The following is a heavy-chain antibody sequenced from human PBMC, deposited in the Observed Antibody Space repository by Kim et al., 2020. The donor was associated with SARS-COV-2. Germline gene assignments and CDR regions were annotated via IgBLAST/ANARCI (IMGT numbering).Heavy chain of an antibody. J-gene: IGHJ6*02. D-gene: IGHD4-17*01. Sequence: GGSLRLSCAASGFTFDDYAMHWVRQAPGKGLEWVSGISWNSGSISYADSVKGRFTISRDNAKNSLYLQMNSLRAEDTALYYCAKDKPYGDYGHGIDVWGQGTTVTASS. CDR3: AKDKPYGDYGHGIDV. CDR2: ISWNSGSI. V-gene: IGHV3-9*01. CDR1: GFTFDDYA.